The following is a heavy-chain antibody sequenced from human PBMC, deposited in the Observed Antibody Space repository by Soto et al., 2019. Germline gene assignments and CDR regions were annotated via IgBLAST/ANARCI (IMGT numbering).Heavy chain of an antibody. CDR1: GFTFSKYK. J-gene: IGHJ4*02. D-gene: IGHD5-18*01. CDR3: AKARIQLWFDY. V-gene: IGHV3-23*01. Sequence: GGSLRLSCATSGFTFSKYKMNWVRQAPGKGLEWVSAISGSGGSTYYADSVKGRFTISRDNSKNTLYLQMNSLRAEDTAVYYCAKARIQLWFDYWGQGTLVTVSS. CDR2: ISGSGGST.